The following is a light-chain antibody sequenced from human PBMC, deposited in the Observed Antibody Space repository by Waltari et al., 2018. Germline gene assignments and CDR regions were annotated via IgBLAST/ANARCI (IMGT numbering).Light chain of an antibody. J-gene: IGLJ1*01. CDR3: AAWDDSLSGYV. CDR2: GNT. Sequence: QSVLTQPPSASETPGQRVAISCYGSSSNTGTNYTYLYWYQPLPGPAPKLLISGNTQRPSGVPDRFSGSKSGTSASLAISGLRSDDEADYYCAAWDDSLSGYVFGTGTKVTVL. V-gene: IGLV1-47*01. CDR1: SSNTGTNY.